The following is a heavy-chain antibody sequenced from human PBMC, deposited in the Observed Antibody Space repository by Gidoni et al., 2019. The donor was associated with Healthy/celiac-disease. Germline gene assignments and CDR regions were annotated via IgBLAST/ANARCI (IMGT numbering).Heavy chain of an antibody. D-gene: IGHD2-2*01. CDR1: GGSFRSTA. Sequence: HVHLVQSGAEVTTPGSALKLSCRASGGSFRSTALSWVRQAPAHGLEWMGGIIPIFGTASDAHKFQGRVTITADESTSTAYMELSSMRWEDTAVYYCAREEQYCNSTSCSNWFDPWGRGTLVTVSS. J-gene: IGHJ5*02. CDR3: AREEQYCNSTSCSNWFDP. CDR2: IIPIFGTA. V-gene: IGHV1-69*01.